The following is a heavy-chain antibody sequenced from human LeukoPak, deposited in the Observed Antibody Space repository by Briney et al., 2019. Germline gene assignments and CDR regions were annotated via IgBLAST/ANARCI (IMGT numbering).Heavy chain of an antibody. CDR3: ARMGPGQQPYYFDY. D-gene: IGHD6-13*01. Sequence: GGSLRLSCAASGFTVSSNYMGWVRQAPGKGLEWVSVIYSGGSTYYADSVKGRFTISRDNSKNTLYLQMNSLRAEDTAVYYCARMGPGQQPYYFDYWGQGTLVTVSS. CDR2: IYSGGST. J-gene: IGHJ4*02. CDR1: GFTVSSNY. V-gene: IGHV3-53*01.